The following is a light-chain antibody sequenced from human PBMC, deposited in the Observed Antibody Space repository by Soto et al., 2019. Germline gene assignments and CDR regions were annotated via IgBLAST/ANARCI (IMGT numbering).Light chain of an antibody. V-gene: IGKV3-15*01. CDR3: QQYSKGPPIT. CDR2: GAS. CDR1: QSVSNN. J-gene: IGKJ5*01. Sequence: EIVMPQSPAPLSVSAGERATLSCMASQSVSNNLAWYQQRPGQAPSLLIYGASTRATGIPARFSGSGSGTEFTLTISYLQSEDFAVYYCQQYSKGPPITFGQGTRLEIK.